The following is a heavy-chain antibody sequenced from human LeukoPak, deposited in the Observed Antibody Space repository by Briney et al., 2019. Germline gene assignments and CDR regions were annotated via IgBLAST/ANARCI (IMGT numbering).Heavy chain of an antibody. CDR3: ARSFRTLDY. V-gene: IGHV3-7*04. CDR1: GFTFSTYW. J-gene: IGHJ4*02. CDR2: IKQDGSEK. Sequence: PGGSLRLSCAASGFTFSTYWMNWVRQAPGKGLEWVATIKQDGSEKYFVDSAKGRFTISRDNAKNSLYLQMNSLRAEDTAVYYCARSFRTLDYRGQGTLVTVSS.